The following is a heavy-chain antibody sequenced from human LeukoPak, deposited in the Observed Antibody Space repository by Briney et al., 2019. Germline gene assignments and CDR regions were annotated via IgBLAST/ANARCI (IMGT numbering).Heavy chain of an antibody. J-gene: IGHJ4*02. CDR1: GFSLSTRGAG. CDR3: AHRGPYSSSWYDFDS. V-gene: IGHV2-5*02. CDR2: IYWGDDE. D-gene: IGHD6-13*01. Sequence: KSGPTLVKATQTLTLTFTFSGFSLSTRGAGVGWVRQPPGKALEWLALIYWGDDERYSPSMKSRITITKDTSNNQVVLTMTNIDPVDTATYYCAHRGPYSSSWYDFDSWGQGTLVTVSS.